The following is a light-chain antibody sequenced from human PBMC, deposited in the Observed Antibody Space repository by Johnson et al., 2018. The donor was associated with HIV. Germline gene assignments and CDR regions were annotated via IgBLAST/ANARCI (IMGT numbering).Light chain of an antibody. V-gene: IGLV1-51*02. CDR2: ENN. CDR3: GTWDSSLSVL. J-gene: IGLJ1*01. Sequence: QSVLTQPPSVSAAPGQKVTISCSGSNSNIGNNYVSWYQQLPGTAPKLLIYENNKRPSGIPDRFSGSKSGTSATLGITGLQTGDEADYYCGTWDSSLSVLFCTGTKVTVL. CDR1: NSNIGNNY.